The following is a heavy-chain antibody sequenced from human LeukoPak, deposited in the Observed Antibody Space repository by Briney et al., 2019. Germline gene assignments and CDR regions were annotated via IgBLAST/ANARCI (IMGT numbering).Heavy chain of an antibody. D-gene: IGHD6-13*01. CDR2: IYSGGST. V-gene: IGHV3-53*05. Sequence: GGSLRLSCAASGFTVSSNYMSWVRQAPGKGLEWVSVIYSGGSTYYADSVKGRFTISRDNSKNTLYLQMNSLRAEDTALYYCAKDKQQLAYYFDYWGQGTLVTVSS. J-gene: IGHJ4*02. CDR1: GFTVSSNY. CDR3: AKDKQQLAYYFDY.